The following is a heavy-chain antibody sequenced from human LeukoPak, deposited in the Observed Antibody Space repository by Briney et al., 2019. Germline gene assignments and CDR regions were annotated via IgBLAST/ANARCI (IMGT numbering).Heavy chain of an antibody. CDR1: GFTFSSYS. CDR2: ISSSSSYI. V-gene: IGHV3-21*01. CDR3: ARVRSYGWRTFDY. D-gene: IGHD5-18*01. J-gene: IGHJ4*02. Sequence: GGSLRLSCAASGFTFSSYSMNWVRQAPGKGLEWVSSISSSSSYIYYADSVKGRFTISRDNAKNSLYLQMNSLRAEDTAVYYCARVRSYGWRTFDYWGQGTLVTVSS.